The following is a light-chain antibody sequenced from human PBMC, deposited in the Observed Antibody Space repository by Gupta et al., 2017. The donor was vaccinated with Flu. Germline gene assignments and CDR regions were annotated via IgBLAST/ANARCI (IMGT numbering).Light chain of an antibody. V-gene: IGKV3-15*01. J-gene: IGKJ2*01. CDR2: GAA. CDR3: QQYNNWTPYT. CDR1: QSVSSN. Sequence: ELVLTQSPATLSVSPGVRATLSCRASQSVSSNLAWYQQKPGQAPRLLIYGAATRATGIPARFSGSGCGTEFTLTISSRQSEDFAVYYCQQYNNWTPYTFGQGTKLEIK.